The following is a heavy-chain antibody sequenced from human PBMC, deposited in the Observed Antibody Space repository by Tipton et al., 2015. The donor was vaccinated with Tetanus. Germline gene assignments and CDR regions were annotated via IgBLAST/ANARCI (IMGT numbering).Heavy chain of an antibody. CDR3: AKDLRQLVRVDAFDI. D-gene: IGHD6-6*01. V-gene: IGHV3-21*04. Sequence: SLRLSCSVSGFLFSSYTMNWVRQAPGRGLEWVSSISSTTSYIYYSDSVQGRFNISRDNSKNTLYLHMNSLRAEDTAVYYCAKDLRQLVRVDAFDIWGQGTAVTVSS. CDR1: GFLFSSYT. CDR2: ISSTTSYI. J-gene: IGHJ3*02.